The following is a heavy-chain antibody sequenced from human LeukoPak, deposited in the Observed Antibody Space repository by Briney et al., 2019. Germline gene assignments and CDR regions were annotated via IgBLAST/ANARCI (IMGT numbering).Heavy chain of an antibody. J-gene: IGHJ2*01. CDR3: SKFVYGSNWLGHFDL. CDR1: GFSISSYG. CDR2: ISFDGGKE. Sequence: PGRSLRLSCVASGFSISSYGMHWVRQAPGKGLEWVAVISFDGGKEYFADSVKGRFTISRDNSKNTVYLQMDSLRPEDTAVYFCSKFVYGSNWLGHFDLWGRGTLVTVSS. V-gene: IGHV3-30*18. D-gene: IGHD6-13*01.